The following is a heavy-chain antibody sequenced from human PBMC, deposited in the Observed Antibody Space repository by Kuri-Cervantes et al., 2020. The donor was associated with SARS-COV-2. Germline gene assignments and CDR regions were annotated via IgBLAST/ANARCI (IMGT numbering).Heavy chain of an antibody. CDR3: ARETPWFGETLGPGWYFDL. Sequence: GSLRLSCTVSGGSISSYYWSWIRQPPGKGLEWIGYIYYSGSTNYNPSLKSRVTISVDTSKNQFSLKLSSVTAADTAVYYCARETPWFGETLGPGWYFDLWGRGTLVTVSS. V-gene: IGHV4-59*01. J-gene: IGHJ2*01. CDR1: GGSISSYY. D-gene: IGHD3-10*01. CDR2: IYYSGST.